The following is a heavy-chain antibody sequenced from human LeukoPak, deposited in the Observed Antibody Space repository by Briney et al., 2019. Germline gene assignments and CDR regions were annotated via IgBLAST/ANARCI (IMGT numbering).Heavy chain of an antibody. CDR2: IYHSGST. CDR3: ARGKSSGSQSFDY. J-gene: IGHJ4*02. D-gene: IGHD3-22*01. V-gene: IGHV4-38-2*02. CDR1: GYSISSGYY. Sequence: PSETLSLTCTVSGYSISSGYYWGWIRQPPGKGLEWIGSIYHSGSTYYNPSLKSRVTISVDTSKNQFSLKLSSVTAADTAVYYCARGKSSGSQSFDYWGQGTLVTVSS.